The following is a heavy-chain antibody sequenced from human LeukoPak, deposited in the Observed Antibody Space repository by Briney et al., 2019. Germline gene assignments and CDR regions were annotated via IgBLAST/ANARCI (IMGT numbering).Heavy chain of an antibody. V-gene: IGHV1-18*04. CDR3: AWTYYYGSGSSHFDY. Sequence: GASVKVSCKASGYTFTSYGISWVRQAPGQGLEWMGWISAYSGNTNYAQKLQGRVTMTTDTSTSTAYMGLRSLRSDDTAVYYCAWTYYYGSGSSHFDYWGQGTLVTVSS. J-gene: IGHJ4*02. D-gene: IGHD3-10*01. CDR1: GYTFTSYG. CDR2: ISAYSGNT.